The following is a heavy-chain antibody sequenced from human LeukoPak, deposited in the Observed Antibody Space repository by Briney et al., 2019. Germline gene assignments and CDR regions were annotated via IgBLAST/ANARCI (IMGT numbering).Heavy chain of an antibody. D-gene: IGHD1-26*01. V-gene: IGHV3-23*01. CDR1: GFTFSSYA. Sequence: GGSLRLSCAASGFTFSSYAMSWVRQAPGKGLEWVSAISGSGGSTYYADSVKGRFTISRDNSKNTLYLQMNSLRAEDTAVYYCAKEGGGSYHFEYYFDYWGQGTLVTVSS. CDR2: ISGSGGST. J-gene: IGHJ4*02. CDR3: AKEGGGSYHFEYYFDY.